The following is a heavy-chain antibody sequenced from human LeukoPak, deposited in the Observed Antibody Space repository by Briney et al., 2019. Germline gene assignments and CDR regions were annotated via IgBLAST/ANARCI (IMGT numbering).Heavy chain of an antibody. CDR1: GFTFSSYG. V-gene: IGHV3-23*01. CDR3: AKLRSGDPVAATNY. J-gene: IGHJ4*02. D-gene: IGHD2-15*01. Sequence: GGSLRLSCAASGFTFSSYGMSWVRQAPGKGLEWVSSISGSGGTTYYADSVKGRFTLSRDNSKNTLYLQMNSLRVDDTAVYYCAKLRSGDPVAATNYWGQGTLVTVSS. CDR2: ISGSGGTT.